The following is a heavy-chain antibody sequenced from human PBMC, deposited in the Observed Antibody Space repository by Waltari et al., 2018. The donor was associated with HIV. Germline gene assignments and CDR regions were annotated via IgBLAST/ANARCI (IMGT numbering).Heavy chain of an antibody. Sequence: QVQLVQSGAEVKKPGASVKVSCKASGYTFTGYYMHWVRQAPGQGLEWMGRINPNSGGTNYAQQVQGRVTMTRDTSISTAYMELSRLRSDDTAVYYCAREGARMTTMIYYYYGMDVWGQGTTVTVSS. D-gene: IGHD4-4*01. CDR1: GYTFTGYY. CDR3: AREGARMTTMIYYYYGMDV. CDR2: INPNSGGT. V-gene: IGHV1-2*06. J-gene: IGHJ6*02.